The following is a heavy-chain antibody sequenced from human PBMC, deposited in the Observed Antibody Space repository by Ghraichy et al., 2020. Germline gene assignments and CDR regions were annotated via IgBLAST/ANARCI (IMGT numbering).Heavy chain of an antibody. D-gene: IGHD1-7*01. Sequence: SCAASGFTFSNYEMNWVRQAPGKGLEWISYIDRSGSTTYYADSVKGRFTISRDNAKDSLYLQMDSLRAEDTAVYYCARDATGTTAYFDYWGQGTLVTVSS. CDR1: GFTFSNYE. CDR3: ARDATGTTAYFDY. CDR2: IDRSGSTT. J-gene: IGHJ4*02. V-gene: IGHV3-48*03.